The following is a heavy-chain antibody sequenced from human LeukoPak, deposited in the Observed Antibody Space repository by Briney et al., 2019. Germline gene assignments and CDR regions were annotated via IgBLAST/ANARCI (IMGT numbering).Heavy chain of an antibody. CDR1: GFGFSSYS. CDR3: ARQTRGIDY. J-gene: IGHJ4*02. D-gene: IGHD3-16*01. CDR2: ISSSSSTI. V-gene: IGHV3-48*02. Sequence: PGGSLRLSCVASGFGFSSYSMNRVRQAPGKGLEWISYISSSSSTIYYADSVKGRFTLSRDNAKNSLYLQMSSLRDEDTAMYYCARQTRGIDYWGQGTLVTVSS.